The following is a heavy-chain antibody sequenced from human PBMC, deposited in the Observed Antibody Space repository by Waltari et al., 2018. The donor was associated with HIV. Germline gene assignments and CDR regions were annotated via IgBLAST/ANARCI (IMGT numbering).Heavy chain of an antibody. Sequence: QVQLVESGGGVVQPGRSLRLSCAASGFTFNTYAMYWVRQAPGKGREGVAVKSYDGSNKYYADAVKGRFTISRDNSKNTLYLQMNSLRAEDTAVYYCARDSSGYYYVGYGMDVWGQGTTVTVSS. V-gene: IGHV3-30*01. CDR2: KSYDGSNK. J-gene: IGHJ6*02. CDR3: ARDSSGYYYVGYGMDV. D-gene: IGHD3-22*01. CDR1: GFTFNTYA.